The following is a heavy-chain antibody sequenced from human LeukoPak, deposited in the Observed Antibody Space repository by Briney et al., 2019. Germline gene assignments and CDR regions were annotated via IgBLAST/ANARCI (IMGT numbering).Heavy chain of an antibody. D-gene: IGHD3-9*01. Sequence: GGSLRLSCAASGFTFSSYAMHWVRQAPGKGLEWVAVISYDGSNKYYADSVKGRFTISRDNSKNTLYLQMNSLRAEDTAVYYCARDLDLDGPPHGYWGQGTLVTVSS. V-gene: IGHV3-30*04. CDR1: GFTFSSYA. CDR2: ISYDGSNK. J-gene: IGHJ4*02. CDR3: ARDLDLDGPPHGY.